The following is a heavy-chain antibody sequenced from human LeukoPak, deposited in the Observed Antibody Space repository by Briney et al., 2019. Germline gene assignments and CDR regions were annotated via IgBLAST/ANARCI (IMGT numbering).Heavy chain of an antibody. Sequence: ASVKVSCKASGFTFTDYYIHWVRQAPGQGLEWMGRINPNSGGANYAQKFQGRFTMTRDTSISTAYMELSSLRSDDTAVYYCAKDRPARGSGSTTDYCDYWGQGTLVTVSS. D-gene: IGHD3-16*01. V-gene: IGHV1-2*06. J-gene: IGHJ4*02. CDR1: GFTFTDYY. CDR2: INPNSGGA. CDR3: AKDRPARGSGSTTDYCDY.